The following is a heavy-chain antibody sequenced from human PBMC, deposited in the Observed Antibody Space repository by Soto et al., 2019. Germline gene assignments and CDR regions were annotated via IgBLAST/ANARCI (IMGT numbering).Heavy chain of an antibody. CDR1: GFTFSSYG. Sequence: GGSLRLSCAASGFTFSSYGMHWVRQAPGKGLEWVAVISYDGSNKYYADSVKGRFTISRDNSKNTLYLQMNSLRAEDTAIYYCAAPISMITVGRASGFDYWGQGTLVTVSS. V-gene: IGHV3-30*03. CDR2: ISYDGSNK. CDR3: AAPISMITVGRASGFDY. D-gene: IGHD3-22*01. J-gene: IGHJ4*02.